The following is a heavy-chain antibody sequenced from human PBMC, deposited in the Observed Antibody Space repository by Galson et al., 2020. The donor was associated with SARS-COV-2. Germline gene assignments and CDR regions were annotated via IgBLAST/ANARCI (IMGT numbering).Heavy chain of an antibody. V-gene: IGHV1-2*02. Sequence: ASVKVSCKASGYTFTDYYMHWVRQAPGQGLEWMGWINPNTGGTNYTQNFQGRVTMTRDTSISTAYMELSRLRSDDTAVYYCARDGQWWYFDYWGQGTLVTVSS. J-gene: IGHJ4*02. CDR2: INPNTGGT. D-gene: IGHD2-15*01. CDR3: ARDGQWWYFDY. CDR1: GYTFTDYY.